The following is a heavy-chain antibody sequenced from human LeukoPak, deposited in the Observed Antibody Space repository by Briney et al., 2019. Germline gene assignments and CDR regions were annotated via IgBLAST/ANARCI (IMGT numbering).Heavy chain of an antibody. CDR2: ISWNSGGI. V-gene: IGHV3-9*01. CDR3: AKESGGPLRHPYYYYGMDV. D-gene: IGHD4-17*01. J-gene: IGHJ6*02. CDR1: GFTFDDYA. Sequence: GGSLRLSCAASGFTFDDYAMHWVRQAPGKGLEWVSGISWNSGGIGYADSVKGRFTISRDNAKNSLYLQMNSLRAEDTALYYCAKESGGPLRHPYYYYGMDVWGQGTTVTVSS.